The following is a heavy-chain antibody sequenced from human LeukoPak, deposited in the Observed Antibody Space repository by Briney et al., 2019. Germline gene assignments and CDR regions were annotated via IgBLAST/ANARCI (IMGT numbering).Heavy chain of an antibody. CDR3: ARVTSLGRLGELSARYYYYGMDV. V-gene: IGHV1-69*01. CDR2: IIPILGTA. CDR1: GGTFSSYA. D-gene: IGHD3-16*02. Sequence: SVKVSCKASGGTFSSYAISWVRQASGQGLEWMGGIIPILGTANYAQKFQGRVTITADESTSTAYMELSSLRSEDTAVYYCARVTSLGRLGELSARYYYYGMDVWGQGTTVTVSS. J-gene: IGHJ6*02.